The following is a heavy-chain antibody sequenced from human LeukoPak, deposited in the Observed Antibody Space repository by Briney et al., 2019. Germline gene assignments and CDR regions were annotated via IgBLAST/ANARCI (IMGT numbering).Heavy chain of an antibody. V-gene: IGHV4-61*02. Sequence: SETLSLTCTVSGGSISSGSYYWSWIRQPAGKGLEWIGRIYTSGSTNYNPSLKSRVTISVDTSKNQFSLKLSSVTAAGTAVYYCARGGGGVYEEYFQHWGQGTLVTVSS. CDR3: ARGGGGVYEEYFQH. D-gene: IGHD5/OR15-5a*01. CDR2: IYTSGST. CDR1: GGSISSGSYY. J-gene: IGHJ1*01.